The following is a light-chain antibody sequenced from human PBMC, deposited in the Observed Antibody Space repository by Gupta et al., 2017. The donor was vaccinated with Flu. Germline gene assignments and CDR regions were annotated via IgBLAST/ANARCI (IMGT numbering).Light chain of an antibody. Sequence: EIVLTQSPGTLSLSPGERATLSCRASQSVSSSYLAWYQQKPGQAPRLLIYRASSRATGIPDRFSGSGSGTDFTLTISRLEPEDFAMYYCQQYGSSPLFTFGPGTRVEIK. CDR1: QSVSSSY. CDR2: RAS. V-gene: IGKV3-20*01. CDR3: QQYGSSPLFT. J-gene: IGKJ3*01.